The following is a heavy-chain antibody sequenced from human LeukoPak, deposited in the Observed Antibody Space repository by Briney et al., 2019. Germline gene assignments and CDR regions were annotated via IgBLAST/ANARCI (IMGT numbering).Heavy chain of an antibody. Sequence: GGSLRLSCAASGFTFSSYWMHWVRQAPGKGLVWVSRINSDGSSTSYADSVKGRFTISRDNAKNTLYLQMNSLRAEDTAVYHCARDIAVAGTWFDPWGKGTLVTVSS. J-gene: IGHJ5*02. D-gene: IGHD6-19*01. CDR2: INSDGSST. CDR3: ARDIAVAGTWFDP. CDR1: GFTFSSYW. V-gene: IGHV3-74*01.